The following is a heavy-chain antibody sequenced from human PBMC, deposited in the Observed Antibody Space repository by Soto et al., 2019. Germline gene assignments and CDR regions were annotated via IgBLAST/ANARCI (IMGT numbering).Heavy chain of an antibody. CDR1: GGTFSSYA. CDR2: INTYNGNT. CDR3: ARGVGSGTYYNQYTWFDP. Sequence: GASVKVSCKASGGTFSSYAISWVRQAPGQGLEWMGWINTYNGNTNHAQKLQGRVTMTTDTSTSTAYMELRSLRSDDTAVYYCARGVGSGTYYNQYTWFDPWGQGTLVTVSS. D-gene: IGHD3-10*01. V-gene: IGHV1-18*01. J-gene: IGHJ5*02.